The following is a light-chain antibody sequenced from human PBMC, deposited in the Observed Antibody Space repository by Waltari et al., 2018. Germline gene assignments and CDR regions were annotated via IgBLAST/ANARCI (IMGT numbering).Light chain of an antibody. V-gene: IGLV2-23*02. CDR3: CSYATGVIVL. J-gene: IGLJ3*02. CDR1: NSDIGRDAL. Sequence: SSLTPPASVTGSPGQSNALSCPGTNSDIGRDALVPWYQQRPGKAPNLIIYEVTKRPSGVSDRFSGSKSASTASLTISGLQAEDEADYYCCSYATGVIVLFGGGTKVTVL. CDR2: EVT.